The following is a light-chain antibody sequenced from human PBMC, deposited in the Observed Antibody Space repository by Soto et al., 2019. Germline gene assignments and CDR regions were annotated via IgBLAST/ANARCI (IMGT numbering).Light chain of an antibody. CDR2: GAS. CDR3: QQYNTYSAT. CDR1: QIIVNW. J-gene: IGKJ5*01. V-gene: IGKV1-5*01. Sequence: DIQMTQSPSTLSASVGDKVTITCRASQIIVNWLAWYQQKPGKAPRILIYGASTLERGVPSRFSGSGSGTEFTLTITKLQPDDFATYYCQQYNTYSATFGQGTRLEIK.